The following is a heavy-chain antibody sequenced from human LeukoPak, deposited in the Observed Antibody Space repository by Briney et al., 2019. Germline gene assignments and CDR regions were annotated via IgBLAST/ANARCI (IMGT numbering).Heavy chain of an antibody. J-gene: IGHJ4*02. Sequence: SVKVSCKASGGTFSSYAISWVRQAPGQGLEWMGGIIPIFGTANYAQKFQGRVTITADESTSTAYMELSSLRSEDTAVYYCASSLPTDTAMVSIWGQGTLVTVSS. V-gene: IGHV1-69*13. CDR1: GGTFSSYA. D-gene: IGHD5-18*01. CDR3: ASSLPTDTAMVSI. CDR2: IIPIFGTA.